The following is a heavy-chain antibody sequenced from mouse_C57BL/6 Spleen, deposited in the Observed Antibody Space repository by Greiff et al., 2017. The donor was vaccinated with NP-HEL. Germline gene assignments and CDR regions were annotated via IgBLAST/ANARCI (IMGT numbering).Heavy chain of an antibody. V-gene: IGHV3-6*01. CDR2: ISYDGSN. D-gene: IGHD2-1*01. Sequence: DVKLQESGPGLVKPSQSLSLTCSVTGYSITSGYYWNWIRQFPGNKLEWMGYISYDGSNNYNPSLKNRISITRDTSKNQFFLKLNSVTTEDTATYYCARMVTSLFDYWGQGTTLTVSS. CDR3: ARMVTSLFDY. J-gene: IGHJ2*01. CDR1: GYSITSGYY.